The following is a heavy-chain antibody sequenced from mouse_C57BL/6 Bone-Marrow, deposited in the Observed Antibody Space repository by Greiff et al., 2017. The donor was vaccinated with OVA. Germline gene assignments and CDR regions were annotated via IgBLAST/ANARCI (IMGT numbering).Heavy chain of an antibody. Sequence: VKLQESGPELVKPGASVKISCKASGYAFSSSWMNWVKQRPGKGLEWIGRIYPGDGDTNYNGKFKGKATLTADKSSSTAYMQLSSLTSEDSAVYFCARGGDGYYVFAYWGQGTLVTVSA. CDR2: IYPGDGDT. V-gene: IGHV1-82*01. CDR3: ARGGDGYYVFAY. D-gene: IGHD2-3*01. CDR1: GYAFSSSW. J-gene: IGHJ3*01.